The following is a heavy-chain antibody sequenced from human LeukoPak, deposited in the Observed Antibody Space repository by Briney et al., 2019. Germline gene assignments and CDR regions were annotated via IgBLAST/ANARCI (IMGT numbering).Heavy chain of an antibody. J-gene: IGHJ6*02. V-gene: IGHV1-46*01. CDR2: VNPSGGST. D-gene: IGHD4-11*01. CDR3: ARLYSNTYYYYYYGMDV. Sequence: ASVKVSCKASGYTFTSYYMHWVRQARGEGLERMGIVNPSGGSTSYAQKFQGRVTMTRDTSTSTVYMELSSLRSEDTAVYYCARLYSNTYYYYYYGMDVWGQGTTVTVSS. CDR1: GYTFTSYY.